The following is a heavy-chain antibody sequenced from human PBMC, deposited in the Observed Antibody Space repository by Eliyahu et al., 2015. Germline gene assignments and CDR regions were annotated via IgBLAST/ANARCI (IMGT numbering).Heavy chain of an antibody. J-gene: IGHJ4*02. Sequence: QVQLVESGGGXVXPGGSLRLSXAASGFTFSDYYMGWTRPAAGKGLEWVSYISSSGGALYYADSVKGRFTISRDNAKNSLYLQMDSLRAEDTAMYYCARTDFYFDSSGYPMDSWGQGTLVTVSS. CDR1: GFTFSDYY. D-gene: IGHD3-22*01. CDR2: ISSSGGAL. CDR3: ARTDFYFDSSGYPMDS. V-gene: IGHV3-11*01.